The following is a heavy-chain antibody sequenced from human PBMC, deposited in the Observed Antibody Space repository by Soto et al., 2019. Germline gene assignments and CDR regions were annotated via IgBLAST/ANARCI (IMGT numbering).Heavy chain of an antibody. Sequence: SETLSLTCTVSGGSISSYYWSWIRQPPGKGLEWIGYIYYSGSTNYNPSLKSRVTISVDTSKNQFSLKLSSVTAADTAVYYCARAGGVVVVAATLEDAAFDIWGQGTMVTVAS. J-gene: IGHJ3*02. V-gene: IGHV4-59*01. D-gene: IGHD2-15*01. CDR2: IYYSGST. CDR3: ARAGGVVVVAATLEDAAFDI. CDR1: GGSISSYY.